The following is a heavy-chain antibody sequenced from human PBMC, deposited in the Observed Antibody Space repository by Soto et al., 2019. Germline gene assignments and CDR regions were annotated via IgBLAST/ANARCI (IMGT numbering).Heavy chain of an antibody. CDR2: IYYSGST. V-gene: IGHV4-31*03. J-gene: IGHJ5*01. CDR3: ARHSASWQWFDY. D-gene: IGHD1-26*01. CDR1: GGSISSGGYY. Sequence: QVQLQESGPGLVKPSQTLSLTCSVSGGSISSGGYYWSWIRQHPEKGLEWIGYIYYSGSTNYNPSLKSRVIISVGTSSNRLSLDLRSVTAADTAIYYCARHSASWQWFDYWGQGTLVTVSS.